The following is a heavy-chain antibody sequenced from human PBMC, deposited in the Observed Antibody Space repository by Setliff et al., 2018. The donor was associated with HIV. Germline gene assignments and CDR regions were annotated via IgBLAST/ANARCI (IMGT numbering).Heavy chain of an antibody. D-gene: IGHD4-17*01. Sequence: SQTLSCAASGFTFTNYDMSWVRQAPGKGLEWVSYISGSSTTIYYADSVKGRFTISRDNAKNTVHLQMNSLRAEDTAVYYCARCYGDYSCDFWGQGSLVTVSS. CDR3: ARCYGDYSCDF. CDR2: ISGSSTTI. CDR1: GFTFTNYD. J-gene: IGHJ4*02. V-gene: IGHV3-48*04.